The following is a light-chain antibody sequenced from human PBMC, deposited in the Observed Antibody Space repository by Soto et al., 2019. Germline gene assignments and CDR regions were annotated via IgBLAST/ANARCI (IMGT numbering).Light chain of an antibody. V-gene: IGKV2-30*01. CDR2: KVS. J-gene: IGKJ1*01. CDR3: MQGTHWPRT. CDR1: QTLVNSDVNAY. Sequence: DVVMTQTPLSLSVTLGQPASISCGSSQTLVNSDVNAYLNWFQQRPGQSPRRLIYKVSNRDSGVPDRFSGSGSDTNFTLKISRVEAEDVGVYYCMQGTHWPRTFGQGTKVEIK.